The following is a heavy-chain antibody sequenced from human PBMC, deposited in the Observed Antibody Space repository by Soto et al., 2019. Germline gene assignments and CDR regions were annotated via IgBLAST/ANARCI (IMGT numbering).Heavy chain of an antibody. Sequence: EVQLVDSGGGLVQPGGSLRLSCAASGYVFSSYWMHWVRQVPGKGPVWVSRITNDGTDTSYADFVNGRFTISRDNAKSTLYLQMNSLSVEGTAVYYCASGVQGPRYFDLWGRGTLVTVSS. D-gene: IGHD3-10*01. V-gene: IGHV3-74*01. J-gene: IGHJ2*01. CDR3: ASGVQGPRYFDL. CDR1: GYVFSSYW. CDR2: ITNDGTDT.